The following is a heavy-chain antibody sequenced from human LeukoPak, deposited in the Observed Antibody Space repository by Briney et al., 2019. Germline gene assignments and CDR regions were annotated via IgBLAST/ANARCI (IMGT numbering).Heavy chain of an antibody. D-gene: IGHD5-18*01. Sequence: PGGSLRLSCAASGFTFSSYGMHWVRQAPGKGLEWVAVISYDGSNKYYADSVKGRFTISRDNSKNPLYLQMNSLRAEDTAVYYCAKSRAVGGYSYGEDYWGQGTLVTVSS. CDR3: AKSRAVGGYSYGEDY. CDR2: ISYDGSNK. V-gene: IGHV3-30*18. CDR1: GFTFSSYG. J-gene: IGHJ4*02.